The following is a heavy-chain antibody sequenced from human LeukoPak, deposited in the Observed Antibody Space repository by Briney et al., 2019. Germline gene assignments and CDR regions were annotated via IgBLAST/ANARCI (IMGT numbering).Heavy chain of an antibody. Sequence: ASVKVSCKASGYTFTSYGISWVRQAPGQGLEWMGWISAYNGNTNYAQKLQGRVTMTTDTSTSTAYMELRSLRSDDTAVHYCARVDILTGYYPNPDYRGQGTLVTVSS. CDR2: ISAYNGNT. CDR1: GYTFTSYG. D-gene: IGHD3-9*01. CDR3: ARVDILTGYYPNPDY. J-gene: IGHJ4*02. V-gene: IGHV1-18*04.